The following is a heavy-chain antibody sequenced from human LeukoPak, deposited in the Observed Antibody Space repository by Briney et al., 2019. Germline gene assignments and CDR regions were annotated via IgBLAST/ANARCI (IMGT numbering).Heavy chain of an antibody. Sequence: GGSLRLSCAASGFDFINYAMSWGRQAPGQGLEWVSGISGSGAKTDYADSVRGRFTISRDKSKNTLYLQMNSLRAEDTAVYYCGSDRHSTSLQFFDYWGQGTLVTVSS. CDR2: ISGSGAKT. J-gene: IGHJ4*02. CDR3: GSDRHSTSLQFFDY. V-gene: IGHV3-23*01. CDR1: GFDFINYA. D-gene: IGHD6-13*01.